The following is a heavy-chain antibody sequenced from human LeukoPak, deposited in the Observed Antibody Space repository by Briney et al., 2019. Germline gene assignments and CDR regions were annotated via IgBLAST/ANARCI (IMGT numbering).Heavy chain of an antibody. Sequence: GGSLRLSCAASGFTFSGYAMSWVRQAPGKGLEWVAFIRYDGSHEYYADSVKGRFTISRDNSKNTLYLQMNSVRSEDTALYYCAKPRGSGVDYWGQGTRVTVSS. CDR2: IRYDGSHE. V-gene: IGHV3-30*02. CDR1: GFTFSGYA. D-gene: IGHD1-26*01. J-gene: IGHJ4*01. CDR3: AKPRGSGVDY.